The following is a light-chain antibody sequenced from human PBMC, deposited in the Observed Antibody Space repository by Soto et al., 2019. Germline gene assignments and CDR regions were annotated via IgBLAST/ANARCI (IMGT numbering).Light chain of an antibody. Sequence: EIVMTQSPATLSVSPGKRATLSCRASQSGSSNLAWYQLKPGQAPRLLIYGASTRATGIPARFSGSGSGTEFTLTISSLQSVDFAVYYCQLYNNWPPWTFGQGTKVEIK. J-gene: IGKJ1*01. CDR2: GAS. CDR3: QLYNNWPPWT. V-gene: IGKV3-15*01. CDR1: QSGSSN.